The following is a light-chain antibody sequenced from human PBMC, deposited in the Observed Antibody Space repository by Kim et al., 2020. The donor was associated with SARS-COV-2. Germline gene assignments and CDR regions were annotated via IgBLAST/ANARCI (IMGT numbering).Light chain of an antibody. V-gene: IGKV3-15*01. Sequence: SLSPGERATLTCRAGQSVTTALAWYQQKPGQTPRLLIYGASTRATGIPARFSGSGSGIEFILTISSLQSEDFAVYYCQQYHDWPSFGGGTKVDIK. J-gene: IGKJ4*01. CDR2: GAS. CDR3: QQYHDWPS. CDR1: QSVTTA.